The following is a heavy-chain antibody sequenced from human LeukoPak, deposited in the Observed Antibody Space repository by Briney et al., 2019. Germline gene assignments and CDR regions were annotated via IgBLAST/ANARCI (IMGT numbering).Heavy chain of an antibody. CDR2: IKRDGNEK. J-gene: IGHJ5*01. CDR3: AKEGAYPIITYDS. Sequence: GGSLRLSCAASGFTFSSDWMNWVRQAPGKGLEWVAHIKRDGNEKNYVDSVKGRFSVSRDNAKNSLYLQMDSLRAEDTAVYYCAKEGAYPIITYDSWGQGALVTVSS. V-gene: IGHV3-7*01. D-gene: IGHD3-10*01. CDR1: GFTFSSDW.